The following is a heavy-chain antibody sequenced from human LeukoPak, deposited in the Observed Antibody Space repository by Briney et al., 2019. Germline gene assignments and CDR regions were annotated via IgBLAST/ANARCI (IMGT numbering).Heavy chain of an antibody. J-gene: IGHJ4*02. CDR2: FDPEDGET. Sequence: ASVKVSCKVSGYTLTELSMHWVRQAPGKGLEWMGGFDPEDGETIYAQKFQGRVTMTEDTSTDTAYMELSSLRSEDTAVYYCATDPVAGENQDYWGQGTLVTVSS. V-gene: IGHV1-24*01. CDR1: GYTLTELS. D-gene: IGHD6-19*01. CDR3: ATDPVAGENQDY.